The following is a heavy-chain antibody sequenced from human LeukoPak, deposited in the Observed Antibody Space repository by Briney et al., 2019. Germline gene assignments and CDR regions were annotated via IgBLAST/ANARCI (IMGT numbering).Heavy chain of an antibody. CDR1: GGSISSGSYY. V-gene: IGHV4-39*07. Sequence: SETLSLTCTVSGGSISSGSYYWGWIRQPPGKGLEWIGSIYHSGSTYYNPSLKSRVTISVDTSKNQFSLKLSSVTAADTAVYYCASLNSSGYYRSVWGQGTLVTVSS. CDR2: IYHSGST. D-gene: IGHD3-22*01. CDR3: ASLNSSGYYRSV. J-gene: IGHJ4*02.